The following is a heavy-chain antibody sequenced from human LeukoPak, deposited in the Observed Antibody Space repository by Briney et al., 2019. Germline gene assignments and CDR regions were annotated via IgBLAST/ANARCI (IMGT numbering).Heavy chain of an antibody. D-gene: IGHD2-15*01. CDR1: GFTFKDYG. J-gene: IGHJ6*02. Sequence: GGSLRLSCAASGFTFKDYGMHWVRHPPGKGLEWVASINWNGGGTDYAASVKGRFTISRDNAKNSLYLQLSSLRPEDTALYYCAKHMRAANGYSFFGLDVWGQGTTVTVSS. CDR2: INWNGGGT. V-gene: IGHV3-9*01. CDR3: AKHMRAANGYSFFGLDV.